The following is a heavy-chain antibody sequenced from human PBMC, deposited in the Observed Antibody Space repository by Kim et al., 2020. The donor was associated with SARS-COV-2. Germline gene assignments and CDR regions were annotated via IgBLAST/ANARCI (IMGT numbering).Heavy chain of an antibody. CDR1: GGSFSGYY. J-gene: IGHJ4*02. Sequence: SETLSLTCAVYGGSFSGYYWSWIRQPPGKGLEWIGEINHSGSTNYNPSLKSRVTISVDTSKNQFSLKLSSVTAADTAVYYCARGHAAIVLPLDYWGQGTLVTVSS. D-gene: IGHD2-15*01. V-gene: IGHV4-34*01. CDR2: INHSGST. CDR3: ARGHAAIVLPLDY.